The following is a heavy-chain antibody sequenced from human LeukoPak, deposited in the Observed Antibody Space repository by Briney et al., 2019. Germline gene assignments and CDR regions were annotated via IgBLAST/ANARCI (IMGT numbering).Heavy chain of an antibody. CDR2: IIPIFGTA. D-gene: IGHD3-10*01. J-gene: IGHJ4*02. CDR3: ARGSGAYFDY. CDR1: GYTFTGYY. Sequence: ASVKVSCKASGYTFTGYYMHWVRQAPGQGLEWMGGIIPIFGTANYAQKFQGRVTITADESASTAYMELSSLRSEDTAVYYCARGSGAYFDYWGQGTLVTVSS. V-gene: IGHV1-69*13.